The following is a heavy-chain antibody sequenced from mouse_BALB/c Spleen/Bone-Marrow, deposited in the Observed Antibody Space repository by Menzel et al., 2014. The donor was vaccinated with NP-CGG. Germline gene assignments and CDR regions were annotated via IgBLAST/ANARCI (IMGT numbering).Heavy chain of an antibody. J-gene: IGHJ2*01. V-gene: IGHV1-77*01. D-gene: IGHD1-2*01. CDR2: IFPGNGST. Sequence: GAELVKPGASVKLSCKASGYTFTNYDINWVRQRPEQGLEWIGWIFPGNGSTNYNEKFKGKATLTTDKSSSTAYMQLSRLTSEDSAVYFCARSNSISTATDYWGQGTTLTVSS. CDR1: GYTFTNYD. CDR3: ARSNSISTATDY.